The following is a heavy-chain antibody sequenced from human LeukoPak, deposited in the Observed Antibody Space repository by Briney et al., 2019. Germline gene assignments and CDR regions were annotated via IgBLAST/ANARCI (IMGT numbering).Heavy chain of an antibody. CDR2: IIPFYSAT. CDR1: GGSLITYA. V-gene: IGHV1-69*13. Sequence: SVKVSCKASGGSLITYAINWVRQVPGRGLEWMGGIIPFYSATDYAQKLQGRVTITADESTNTAYMELNSLTSKDTAVYYCARMVGYAYSDYWGQGTLVTVSS. D-gene: IGHD2-15*01. CDR3: ARMVGYAYSDY. J-gene: IGHJ4*02.